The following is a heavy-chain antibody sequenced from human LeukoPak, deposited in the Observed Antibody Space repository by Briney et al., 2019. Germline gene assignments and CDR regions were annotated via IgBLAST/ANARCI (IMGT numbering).Heavy chain of an antibody. CDR1: GFTFSSYA. D-gene: IGHD5-18*01. CDR3: ARYVDTAMAYDY. J-gene: IGHJ4*02. V-gene: IGHV3-64*01. Sequence: GGSLRLSCAASGFTFSSYAMHWVRQAPGKGLEYVSAISSNGGSTYYANSVKGRFTISRDNSKNTLYLQMGSLRAEDMAVYYCARYVDTAMAYDYWGQGTLVTVSS. CDR2: ISSNGGST.